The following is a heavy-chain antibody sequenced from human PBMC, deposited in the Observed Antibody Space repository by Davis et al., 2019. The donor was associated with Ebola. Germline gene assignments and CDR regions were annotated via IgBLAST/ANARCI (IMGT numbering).Heavy chain of an antibody. CDR2: IYHSGST. D-gene: IGHD4-17*01. V-gene: IGHV4-38-2*02. Sequence: SETLSLTCTVSGYSISSGYYWGWIRQPPGKGLEWIGYIYHSGSTYYNPSLKSRVTISVDTSKNQFSLKLSSVTAADTAVYYCARHFGVYGDWGNWGTYYLDYWGQGTLVTVSS. CDR3: ARHFGVYGDWGNWGTYYLDY. CDR1: GYSISSGYY. J-gene: IGHJ4*02.